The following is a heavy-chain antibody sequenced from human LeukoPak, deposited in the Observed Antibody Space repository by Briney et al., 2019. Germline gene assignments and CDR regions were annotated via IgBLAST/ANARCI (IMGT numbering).Heavy chain of an antibody. CDR1: GGTFSSYA. D-gene: IGHD6-25*01. Sequence: ASVKVSCKASGGTFSSYAISWARQAPGQGLEWMGGIIPIFGTANYAQKFQGRVTITTDESTSTAYMELSSLRSEDTAVYYCARAGFHPGYYYYMDVWGKGTTVTVSS. CDR3: ARAGFHPGYYYYMDV. CDR2: IIPIFGTA. V-gene: IGHV1-69*05. J-gene: IGHJ6*03.